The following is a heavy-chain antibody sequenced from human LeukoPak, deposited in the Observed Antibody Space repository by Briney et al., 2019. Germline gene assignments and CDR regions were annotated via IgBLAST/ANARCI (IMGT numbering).Heavy chain of an antibody. V-gene: IGHV3-7*01. D-gene: IGHD3-16*01. CDR3: ARERFTFGGVFDY. CDR1: GFTFSSYA. J-gene: IGHJ4*02. Sequence: GGSLRLSCVVSGFTFSSYAMSWVRQAPGKGLEWVANIKQDGSEKYYVDSVKGRFTISRDNAKNSLYLQMNSLRAEDTAVYYCARERFTFGGVFDYWGQGTLVTVSS. CDR2: IKQDGSEK.